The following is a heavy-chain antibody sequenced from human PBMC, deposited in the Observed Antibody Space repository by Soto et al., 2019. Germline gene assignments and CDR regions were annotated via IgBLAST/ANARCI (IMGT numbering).Heavy chain of an antibody. V-gene: IGHV5-51*01. J-gene: IGHJ4*02. D-gene: IGHD2-2*01. Sequence: GESLKISCKGSGYSFTSYWIGWVRQMPGKGLEWMGIIYPGDSDTRYSPSSQGQVTISADKYISTAYLQWSSLKASDTAMYYCARPIKCISTSCYDYWGQGTLVTVSS. CDR1: GYSFTSYW. CDR2: IYPGDSDT. CDR3: ARPIKCISTSCYDY.